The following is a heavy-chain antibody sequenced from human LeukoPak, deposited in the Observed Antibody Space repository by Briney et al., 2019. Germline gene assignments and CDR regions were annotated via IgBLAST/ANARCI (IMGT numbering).Heavy chain of an antibody. J-gene: IGHJ5*02. CDR2: INPNSGGT. CDR1: GYTFTGYY. Sequence: GASVKVSCKASGYTFTGYYMHWVRQAPGQGLEWMGWINPNSGGTNYAQKFQGRVTMTRDTSISTAYMELSRLRSDDTAVYYCARDRDFIVVVPAALNWFDPWGQGTLVTVSS. V-gene: IGHV1-2*02. CDR3: ARDRDFIVVVPAALNWFDP. D-gene: IGHD2-2*01.